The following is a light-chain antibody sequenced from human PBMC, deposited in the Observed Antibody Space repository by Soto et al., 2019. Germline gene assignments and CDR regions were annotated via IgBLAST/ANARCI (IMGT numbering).Light chain of an antibody. V-gene: IGKV1-12*01. CDR3: QQSYSTPRT. CDR2: IAS. CDR1: QDINSW. Sequence: DIQTTQSPSSVSASVGDRVTITCRASQDINSWLTWYQQKPGKAPKVLIYIASRLQSGVPSRFSGRGSGTDFSLTISNLQPEDFATYYCQQSYSTPRTFGQGTKLEIK. J-gene: IGKJ2*02.